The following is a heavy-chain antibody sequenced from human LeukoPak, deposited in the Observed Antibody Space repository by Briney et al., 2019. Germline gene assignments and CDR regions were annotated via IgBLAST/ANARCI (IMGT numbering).Heavy chain of an antibody. J-gene: IGHJ1*01. CDR1: GFTFSYYW. CDR3: AKEPYCSSTSCIGEYFQR. V-gene: IGHV3-74*01. D-gene: IGHD2-2*01. CDR2: MNSDGSST. Sequence: GGSLRLSCAASGFTFSYYWMHWVRQAPGKGPVWVSRMNSDGSSTSYADSVKGRFTISRDNARNTLYLQMNSLRAEDTAVYYCAKEPYCSSTSCIGEYFQRWGQGTLVTVSS.